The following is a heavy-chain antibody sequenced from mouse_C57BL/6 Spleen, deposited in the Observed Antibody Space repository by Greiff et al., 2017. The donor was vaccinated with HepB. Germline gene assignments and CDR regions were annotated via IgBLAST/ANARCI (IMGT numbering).Heavy chain of an antibody. D-gene: IGHD1-1*01. Sequence: EVQLQQSGAELVRPGASVKLSCTASGFNIKDYYMHWVKQRPEQGLEWIGRIDPEDGDTEYAPKFQGKATMTADTSSHTAYLQLSSLTSEDPAVYYCTTSNFYGSSYVGLAYWGQGTLVTVSA. CDR3: TTSNFYGSSYVGLAY. CDR2: IDPEDGDT. V-gene: IGHV14-1*01. J-gene: IGHJ3*01. CDR1: GFNIKDYY.